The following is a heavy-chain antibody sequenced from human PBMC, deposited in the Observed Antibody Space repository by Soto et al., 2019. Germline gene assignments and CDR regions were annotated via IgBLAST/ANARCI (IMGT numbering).Heavy chain of an antibody. V-gene: IGHV6-1*01. J-gene: IGHJ6*02. CDR3: ARDLSTIFGVVILPNYRMDV. CDR2: TYYRSKWYN. D-gene: IGHD3-3*01. CDR1: GDSVSSNSAA. Sequence: PSQTLSLTCAISGDSVSSNSAAWNWIRQSPSRGLEWLGRTYYRSKWYNDYAVSVKGRITINPDTSKNQFSLQLNSVTPEDTAVYYCARDLSTIFGVVILPNYRMDVWGQGTTVTVSS.